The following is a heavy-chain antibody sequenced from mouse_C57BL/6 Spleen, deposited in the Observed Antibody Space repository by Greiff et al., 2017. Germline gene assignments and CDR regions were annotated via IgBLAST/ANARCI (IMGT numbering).Heavy chain of an antibody. Sequence: QVQLQQSGAELVRPGTSVKMSCKASGYTFTNYWIGWAKQRPGHGLEWIGDIYPGGGYTNYNEKFKGKATLTADKSSSTAYMQFSSLTSEDSAIYYCARSLITTVHDAMDYWGQGTSVTVSS. CDR1: GYTFTNYW. D-gene: IGHD1-1*01. CDR3: ARSLITTVHDAMDY. J-gene: IGHJ4*01. V-gene: IGHV1-63*01. CDR2: IYPGGGYT.